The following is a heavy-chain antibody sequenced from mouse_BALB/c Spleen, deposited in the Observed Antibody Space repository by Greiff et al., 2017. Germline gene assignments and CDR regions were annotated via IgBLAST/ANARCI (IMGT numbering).Heavy chain of an antibody. Sequence: VKLVESGPGLVAPSQSLSITCTVSGFSLTSYGVHWVRQPPGKGLEWLGVIWAGGSTNYNSALMSRLSISKDNSKSQVFLKMNSLQTDDTAMYYCASYDGYDYAMDYWGQGTSVTVSS. CDR3: ASYDGYDYAMDY. D-gene: IGHD2-3*01. V-gene: IGHV2-9*02. J-gene: IGHJ4*01. CDR2: IWAGGST. CDR1: GFSLTSYG.